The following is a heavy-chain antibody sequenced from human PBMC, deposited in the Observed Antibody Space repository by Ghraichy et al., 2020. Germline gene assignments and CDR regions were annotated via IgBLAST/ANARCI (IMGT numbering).Heavy chain of an antibody. V-gene: IGHV3-21*01. D-gene: IGHD1-1*01. J-gene: IGHJ3*02. Sequence: GESLNISCAASGFTFSSYSMNWVRQAPGKGLEWVSSISSSSSYIYYADSVKGRFTISRDNAKNSLYLQMNSLRAEDTAVYYCARAQNWNDVAFDIWGQGTMGTVSS. CDR2: ISSSSSYI. CDR3: ARAQNWNDVAFDI. CDR1: GFTFSSYS.